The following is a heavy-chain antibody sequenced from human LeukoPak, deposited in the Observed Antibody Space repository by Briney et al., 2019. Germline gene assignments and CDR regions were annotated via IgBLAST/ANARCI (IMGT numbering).Heavy chain of an antibody. Sequence: PGRSLRLSCAASGFTFSSYAMHWVRQAPGKGLEWVAVISYDGSNKYYADSVKGRFTISRDNSKNTLYLQMNSLRAEDTAVYYRARASYGSASPWGQGTLVTVSS. V-gene: IGHV3-30-3*01. CDR1: GFTFSSYA. CDR2: ISYDGSNK. D-gene: IGHD3-10*01. J-gene: IGHJ5*02. CDR3: ARASYGSASP.